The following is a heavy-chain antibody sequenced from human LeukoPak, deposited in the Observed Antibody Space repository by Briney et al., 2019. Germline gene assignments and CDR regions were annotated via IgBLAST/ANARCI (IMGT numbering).Heavy chain of an antibody. D-gene: IGHD4-17*01. J-gene: IGHJ6*03. CDR1: GLTFHIYS. Sequence: GGSLRLSCAASGLTFHIYSMNWVRQAPGKGLEWGSYIRSSSSNIYYADSVKGRFTISRDNAKHSLYLQMNSLRDEDTAVYYCARAFIPTYDVYGDYVAGYYYMDVWGKGTTVTVSS. CDR2: IRSSSSNI. CDR3: ARAFIPTYDVYGDYVAGYYYMDV. V-gene: IGHV3-48*02.